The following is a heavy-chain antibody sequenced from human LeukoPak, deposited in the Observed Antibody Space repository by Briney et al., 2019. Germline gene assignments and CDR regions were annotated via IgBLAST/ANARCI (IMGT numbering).Heavy chain of an antibody. CDR1: GFTFSNAW. Sequence: GGSLRLSCAASGFTFSNAWMSWVRQAPGKGLEWVGRIKSKTDGGTTDYAAPVKGRFTISRDDSKNTLYLQMNSLKTEDTAVYYCARVNVDTAMGDHFDYWGQGTLVTVSS. CDR3: ARVNVDTAMGDHFDY. CDR2: IKSKTDGGTT. J-gene: IGHJ4*02. D-gene: IGHD5-18*01. V-gene: IGHV3-15*01.